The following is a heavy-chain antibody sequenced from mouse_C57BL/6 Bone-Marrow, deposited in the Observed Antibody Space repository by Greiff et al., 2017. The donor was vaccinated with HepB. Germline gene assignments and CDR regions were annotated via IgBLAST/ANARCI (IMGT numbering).Heavy chain of an antibody. CDR3: ARSTGEAY. Sequence: LQESGAELVRPGTSVKVSCKASGYAFTNYLIEWVKQRPGQGLEWIGVINPGSGGTNYNEKFKGKATLTADKSSSTAYMQLSSLTSEDSAVYFCARSTGEAYWGQGTLVTVSA. D-gene: IGHD4-1*02. J-gene: IGHJ3*01. CDR1: GYAFTNYL. V-gene: IGHV1-54*01. CDR2: INPGSGGT.